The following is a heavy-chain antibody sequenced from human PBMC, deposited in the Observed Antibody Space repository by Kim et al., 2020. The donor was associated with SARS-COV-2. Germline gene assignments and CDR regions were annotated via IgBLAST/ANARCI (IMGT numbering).Heavy chain of an antibody. J-gene: IGHJ5*02. CDR2: IYYSGST. CDR3: ASSFLYYYGSGSYTWFDP. CDR1: GGSISSYY. V-gene: IGHV4-59*01. D-gene: IGHD3-10*01. Sequence: SETLSLTCTVSGGSISSYYWSWIRQPPGKGLEWIGYIYYSGSTNYNPSLKSRVTISVDTSKNQFSLKLSSVTAADTAVYYCASSFLYYYGSGSYTWFDPWGQGTLVTVSS.